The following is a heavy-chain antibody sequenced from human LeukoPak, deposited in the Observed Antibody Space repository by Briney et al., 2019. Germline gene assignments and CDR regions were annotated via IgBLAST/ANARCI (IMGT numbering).Heavy chain of an antibody. D-gene: IGHD2-15*01. CDR2: IWHDGRNK. Sequence: GGSLRLSCAASGFSFSSYGMHWVRQAPGKGLEWVAVIWHDGRNKYYADPVKGRFTVSRDNSKNTLSLQMDSLRADDTAAYYCARDRGSDDPIDYWGQGTLVTVSS. CDR1: GFSFSSYG. V-gene: IGHV3-33*01. CDR3: ARDRGSDDPIDY. J-gene: IGHJ4*02.